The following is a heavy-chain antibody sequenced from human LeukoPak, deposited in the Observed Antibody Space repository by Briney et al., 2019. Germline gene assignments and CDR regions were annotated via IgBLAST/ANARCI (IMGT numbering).Heavy chain of an antibody. CDR1: GYSISNGHY. Sequence: SETLSLTCTVSGYSISNGHYWGWIRQPPGKGLEWIGSISHTGSSYYNPSLKSRVTISVDTSKNQFSLKLSSVTAADTAVYYCARGAYYYGSGKIFDYWGQGTLVTVSS. V-gene: IGHV4-38-2*02. J-gene: IGHJ4*02. CDR3: ARGAYYYGSGKIFDY. CDR2: ISHTGSS. D-gene: IGHD3-10*01.